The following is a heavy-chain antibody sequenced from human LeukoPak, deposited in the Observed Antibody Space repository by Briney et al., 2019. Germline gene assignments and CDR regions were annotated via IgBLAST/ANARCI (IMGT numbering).Heavy chain of an antibody. CDR1: GGSISSSSYY. CDR3: ATQAGYSSGWLAGYWYFDL. Sequence: SETLSLTCTVSGGSISSSSYYWGWIRQPPGKGLEWIGSIYYSGSTYYNPSLKSRVTISVDTSKNQFSLKLSSVTAADTAVYYCATQAGYSSGWLAGYWYFDLWGRGTLVTVSS. J-gene: IGHJ2*01. D-gene: IGHD6-19*01. CDR2: IYYSGST. V-gene: IGHV4-39*07.